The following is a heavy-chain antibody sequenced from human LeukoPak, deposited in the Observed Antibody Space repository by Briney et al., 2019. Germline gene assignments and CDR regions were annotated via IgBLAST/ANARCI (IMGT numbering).Heavy chain of an antibody. J-gene: IGHJ4*02. CDR3: ASDVDTAMVFDY. Sequence: GGSLRLSCAASGFTFSDYYMSWIRQAPGKGLEWVSYISSSGSTICYADSVKGRFTISRDNAKNSLYLQMNSLRAEDTAVYYCASDVDTAMVFDYWGQGTLVTVSS. CDR2: ISSSGSTI. D-gene: IGHD5-18*01. CDR1: GFTFSDYY. V-gene: IGHV3-11*01.